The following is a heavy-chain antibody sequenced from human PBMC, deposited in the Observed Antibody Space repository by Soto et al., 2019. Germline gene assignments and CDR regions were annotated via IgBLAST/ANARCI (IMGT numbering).Heavy chain of an antibody. Sequence: EVQLVESGGGLVQPGGSLKLSCAASGFTFSDSAMHWVRQASGKGLEWVGRIRSKTNDYATRYAASVKGRFTISRDDSKNTADLQMTNVKAEDTAVYYCTRPDSAWYCGGDCYLYSWFDSWGQGALVTVSS. CDR2: IRSKTNDYAT. D-gene: IGHD2-21*02. V-gene: IGHV3-73*02. CDR3: TRPDSAWYCGGDCYLYSWFDS. J-gene: IGHJ5*01. CDR1: GFTFSDSA.